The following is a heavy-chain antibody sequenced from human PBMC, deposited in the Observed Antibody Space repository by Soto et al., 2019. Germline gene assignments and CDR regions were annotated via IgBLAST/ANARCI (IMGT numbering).Heavy chain of an antibody. CDR3: ARDRGTNVGVGVLGYYGMDV. V-gene: IGHV3-33*01. J-gene: IGHJ6*02. CDR2: IWCDGSNK. D-gene: IGHD3-3*01. Sequence: GGSLRLSCAASGFTFSSYGMQWFRQAPGKGLEWVAVIWCDGSNKYYADSVKGRFTISRDNSKNTLYLQMNSLRAEDTAVYYCARDRGTNVGVGVLGYYGMDVWGQGTTVTVSS. CDR1: GFTFSSYG.